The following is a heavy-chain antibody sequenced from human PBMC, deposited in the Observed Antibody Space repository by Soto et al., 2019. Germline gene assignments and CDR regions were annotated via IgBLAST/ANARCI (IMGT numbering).Heavy chain of an antibody. CDR1: GFYFINAW. CDR2: SRGKRSGGTA. J-gene: IGHJ5*02. D-gene: IGHD3-10*01. Sequence: PWGSLRLSCAASGFYFINAWMIFFGQAPLKWLEWVGRSRGKRSGGTADYAEPVKGRFAISRDESKDTLFLQMDTLKTEDTAVYFCVLEGANYGYHSLDPWGQGTLVTVSS. CDR3: VLEGANYGYHSLDP. V-gene: IGHV3-15*01.